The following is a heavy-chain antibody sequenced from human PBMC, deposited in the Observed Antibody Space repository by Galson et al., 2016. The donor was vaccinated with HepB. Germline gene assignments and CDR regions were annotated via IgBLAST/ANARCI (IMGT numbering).Heavy chain of an antibody. D-gene: IGHD2-2*01. CDR2: IYPRDSET. CDR3: ARRRCSSTSCSGYYHDMDV. V-gene: IGHV5-51*01. CDR1: GYRFTRYW. Sequence: GAEAKKPGESLKISCKASGYRFTRYWIGWVRQMPGKGLEWMGIIYPRDSETRYSPSFQGRVTISADESISTAFLQWSSVKASDTAIYYCARRRCSSTSCSGYYHDMDVWGQGTTVTVSS. J-gene: IGHJ6*02.